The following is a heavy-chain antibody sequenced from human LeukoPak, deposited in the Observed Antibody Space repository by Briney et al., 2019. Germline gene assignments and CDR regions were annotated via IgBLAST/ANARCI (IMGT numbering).Heavy chain of an antibody. CDR3: ARETGIVGAITFDY. Sequence: PGGSLRLSCAASGFTFSSYEMNWVRQAPGKGLEWVSYISSSGSTIYYADSVKGRFTISRDNAKNSLYLQMNSLRAEDTAVYYCARETGIVGAITFDYWGQGTLVTVSS. J-gene: IGHJ4*02. CDR1: GFTFSSYE. D-gene: IGHD1-26*01. CDR2: ISSSGSTI. V-gene: IGHV3-48*03.